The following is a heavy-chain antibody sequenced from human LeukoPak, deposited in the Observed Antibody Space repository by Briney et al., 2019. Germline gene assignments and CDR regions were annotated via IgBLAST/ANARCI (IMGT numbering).Heavy chain of an antibody. Sequence: ASVKVSCKASGYTFTSYYMHWVRQAPGQRLEWMGIINPSGGSTSYAQKFQGRVTMTRDMSTSTVYMELSSLRSEDTAVYYCARASIAAAADLNYWGQGTLVTVSS. J-gene: IGHJ4*02. CDR2: INPSGGST. CDR1: GYTFTSYY. CDR3: ARASIAAAADLNY. D-gene: IGHD6-13*01. V-gene: IGHV1-46*01.